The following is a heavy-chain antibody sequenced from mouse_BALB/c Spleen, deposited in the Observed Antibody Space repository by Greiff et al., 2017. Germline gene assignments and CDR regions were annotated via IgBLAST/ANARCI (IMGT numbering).Heavy chain of an antibody. CDR2: ISSGGSYT. J-gene: IGHJ3*01. CDR3: ARITTANQAWFAY. D-gene: IGHD1-2*01. V-gene: IGHV5-9-4*01. Sequence: EVQLVESGGGLVKPGGSLKLSCAASGFTFSSYAMSWVRQSPEKRLEWVAEISSGGSYTYYPDTVTGRFTISRDNAKNTLYLEMSSLRSEDTALYYCARITTANQAWFAYWGQGTLVTVSA. CDR1: GFTFSSYA.